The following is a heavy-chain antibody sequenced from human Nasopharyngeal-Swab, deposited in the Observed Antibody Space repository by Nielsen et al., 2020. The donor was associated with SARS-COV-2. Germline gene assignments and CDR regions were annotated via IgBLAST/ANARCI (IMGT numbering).Heavy chain of an antibody. CDR1: GGSIRSYY. Sequence: SETLSLTCTFSGGSIRSYYWSWIRQPPGKGLEWIGYIYYSGSTKYNPSLKSRVTMSVDTSKNQFSLKLSSVTAADTAVYYCASVYHDSSGYYYWFDPWGQGTLVTVSS. D-gene: IGHD3-22*01. CDR2: IYYSGST. J-gene: IGHJ5*02. V-gene: IGHV4-59*01. CDR3: ASVYHDSSGYYYWFDP.